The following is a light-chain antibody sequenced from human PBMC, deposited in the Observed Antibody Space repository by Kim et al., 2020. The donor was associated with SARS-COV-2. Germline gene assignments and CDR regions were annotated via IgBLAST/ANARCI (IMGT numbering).Light chain of an antibody. V-gene: IGKV1-5*03. Sequence: DIQMTQSPSTLSASVGDRVTITCRASQSISSWLAWYQQKPGKAPKLLIYKASSLESGVPSRFSGSGSGTEFTLTISSLQPDVFATYYCQQYNSSPWTFGQGTKVDIK. CDR1: QSISSW. CDR2: KAS. J-gene: IGKJ1*01. CDR3: QQYNSSPWT.